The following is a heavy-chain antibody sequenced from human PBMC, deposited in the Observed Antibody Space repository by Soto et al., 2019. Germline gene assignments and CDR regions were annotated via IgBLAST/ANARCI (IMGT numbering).Heavy chain of an antibody. Sequence: LXLTCAVYGGSFSVYYWSWIRQPPGKGLEWIGEINHSGSTNYNPSLKSRVTISVDTSKNQFSLKLSSVTAADTAVYYCARVITLVPFDYWGQGTLATVSS. V-gene: IGHV4-34*01. CDR1: GGSFSVYY. CDR2: INHSGST. J-gene: IGHJ4*02. CDR3: ARVITLVPFDY. D-gene: IGHD3-10*01.